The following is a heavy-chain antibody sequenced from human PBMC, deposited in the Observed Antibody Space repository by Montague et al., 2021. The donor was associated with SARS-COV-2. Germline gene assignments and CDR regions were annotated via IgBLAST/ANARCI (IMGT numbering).Heavy chain of an antibody. V-gene: IGHV2-70*01. J-gene: IGHJ6*02. CDR1: GFSLSTSGMC. CDR2: XDWDDDK. Sequence: PALVKPTQTLTLTRTFSGFSLSTSGMCVSWIRQPPGKALEWLALXDWDDDKYYSTSLKTRLTIAKDTSKNQVVLTMTNMDPVDTATYYCARIPSLRYFDWSIIPGLLPGYYYYYGMDVWGQGTTVTVSS. CDR3: ARIPSLRYFDWSIIPGLLPGYYYYYGMDV. D-gene: IGHD3-9*01.